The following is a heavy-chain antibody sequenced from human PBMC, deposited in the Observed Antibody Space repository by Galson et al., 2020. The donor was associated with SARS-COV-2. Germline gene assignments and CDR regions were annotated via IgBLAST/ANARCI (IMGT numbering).Heavy chain of an antibody. CDR2: IYYSGTTF. CDR3: ARMALHPNWFDP. J-gene: IGHJ5*02. D-gene: IGHD4-4*01. V-gene: IGHV4-39*07. CDR1: GGSITTIHYY. Sequence: SETLSLTCTLSGGSITTIHYYWAWIRQPPGQGLEWIGRIYYSGTTFFYNPSLKSRVTIAVDTSKNQFSLKLTSVTVAYSAVYYCARMALHPNWFDPWGQGTLVTVSS.